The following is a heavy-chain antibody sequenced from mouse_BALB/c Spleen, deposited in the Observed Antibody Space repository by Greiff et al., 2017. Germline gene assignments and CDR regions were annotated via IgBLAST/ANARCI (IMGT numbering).Heavy chain of an antibody. CDR3: ASIYYDYDGWFAY. CDR2: ISSGGSYT. Sequence: EVQLVESGGGLVQPGGSLKLSCAASGFTFSSYGMSWVRQTPDKRLEWVATISSGGSYTYYPDSVKGRFTISRDNAKNTLYLQMSSLKSEDTAMYYCASIYYDYDGWFAYWGQGTLVTVSA. D-gene: IGHD2-4*01. J-gene: IGHJ3*01. CDR1: GFTFSSYG. V-gene: IGHV5-6*01.